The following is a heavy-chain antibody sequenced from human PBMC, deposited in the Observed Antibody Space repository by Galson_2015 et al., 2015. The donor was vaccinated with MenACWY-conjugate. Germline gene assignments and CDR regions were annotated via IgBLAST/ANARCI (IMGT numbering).Heavy chain of an antibody. CDR3: ARAPDYGDYGGVDY. D-gene: IGHD4-17*01. J-gene: IGHJ4*02. CDR2: INAGNGNT. CDR1: GYTFTSYA. V-gene: IGHV1-3*01. Sequence: SVKVSCKASGYTFTSYAMHWVRQAPGQRLEWMGWINAGNGNTKYSQKFQGRVTITRDTSASTAYMELSSLRSEDTAVYYCARAPDYGDYGGVDYWGQGTLVTVSS.